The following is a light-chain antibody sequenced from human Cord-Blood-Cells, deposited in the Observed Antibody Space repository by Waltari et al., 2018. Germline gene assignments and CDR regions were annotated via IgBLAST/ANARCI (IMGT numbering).Light chain of an antibody. V-gene: IGKV1-39*01. Sequence: DIQMTQSPSSLSASVGDRVTITCRESQSISSYLNWYQQKPGKAPKLLIYAASRLQSGVPSRVSGSGAGKDFTLTISSLQPEDFATYYCQQSYSTPPITFGQGTRLEIK. J-gene: IGKJ5*01. CDR3: QQSYSTPPIT. CDR1: QSISSY. CDR2: AAS.